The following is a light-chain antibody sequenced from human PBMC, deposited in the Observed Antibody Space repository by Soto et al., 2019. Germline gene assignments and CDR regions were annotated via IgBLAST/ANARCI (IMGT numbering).Light chain of an antibody. J-gene: IGKJ1*01. CDR3: QQTYDPPRT. Sequence: DIQMTQSPSSLSASVGDRVTITCRASQNINSYLNWYQQKPGKAPQLLIYAASNLQSGVPSRFSGSGSGTDFTLTINNLQPEDFATYYCQQTYDPPRTFGQGTKVEIK. CDR1: QNINSY. V-gene: IGKV1-39*01. CDR2: AAS.